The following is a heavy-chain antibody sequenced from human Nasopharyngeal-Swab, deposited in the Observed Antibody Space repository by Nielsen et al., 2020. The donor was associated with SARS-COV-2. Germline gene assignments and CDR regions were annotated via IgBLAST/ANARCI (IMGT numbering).Heavy chain of an antibody. CDR3: AREANLEYSNWFDP. CDR2: INTNTGNP. J-gene: IGHJ5*02. V-gene: IGHV7-4-1*02. Sequence: WVRQAPGQGLEWMGWINTNTGNPTYAQGFTGRFVFSLDTSVGTAYLQISSLKVEDTAVYYCAREANLEYSNWFDPWGQGTLVTVSS. D-gene: IGHD2/OR15-2a*01.